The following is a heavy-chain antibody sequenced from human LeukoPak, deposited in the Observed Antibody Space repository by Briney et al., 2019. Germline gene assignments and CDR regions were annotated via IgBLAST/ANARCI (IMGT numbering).Heavy chain of an antibody. J-gene: IGHJ4*02. CDR1: GGSISSRPYC. D-gene: IGHD6-13*01. V-gene: IGHV4-39*01. CDR2: FYYSGST. Sequence: SETLSLTCTVSGGSISSRPYCWDWIRKPPGKRLEWLGSFYYSGSTYYKPSLKSRLTISVDTSKNQISMRLTSVTAADTAVYYCARLVVSNWYHEVLLGRDYWGQGTLVTVSS. CDR3: ARLVVSNWYHEVLLGRDY.